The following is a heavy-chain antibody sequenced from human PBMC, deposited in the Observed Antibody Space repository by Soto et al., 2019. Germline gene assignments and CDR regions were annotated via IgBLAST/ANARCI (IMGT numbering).Heavy chain of an antibody. CDR3: ARDMGVNAFDI. V-gene: IGHV4-61*01. Sequence: QVQLQESGPGLVKPSETLSLTCTVSGGSVSSGSYYWSWIRQPPGKGLEWIGYIYYSGSTNYNPSLKSRVTISVDTSKNQFSLKLSSVTAADTAVYYCARDMGVNAFDIWGQGTMVTVSS. J-gene: IGHJ3*02. CDR2: IYYSGST. CDR1: GGSVSSGSYY. D-gene: IGHD3-16*01.